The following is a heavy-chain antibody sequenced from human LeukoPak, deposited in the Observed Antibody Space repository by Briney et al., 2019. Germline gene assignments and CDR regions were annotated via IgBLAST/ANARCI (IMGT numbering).Heavy chain of an antibody. CDR3: ARAGYSYGYVDY. Sequence: SETLSLTCTVSGGSISSSSYYWGWIRQPPGRGLEWIGSIYYSGSTWSSLKSRVTISIDTSKNKFSLKLSSVTAADTAVYYCARAGYSYGYVDYWGQGTLVTVSS. D-gene: IGHD5-18*01. CDR1: GGSISSSSYY. CDR2: IYYSGST. J-gene: IGHJ4*02. V-gene: IGHV4-39*07.